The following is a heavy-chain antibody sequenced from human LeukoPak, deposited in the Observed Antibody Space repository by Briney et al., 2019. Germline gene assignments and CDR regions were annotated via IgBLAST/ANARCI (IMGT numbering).Heavy chain of an antibody. CDR1: GLTFTNAW. Sequence: PRGSLRLSCSASGLTFTNAWMNWVRQAPGEGLDWVGRIASKTDGGATDYAAPVKGRFTISRDDSKNTLNLQMNSLKTEDTAVYYCTTGIRGDWGQGTLVTVSS. CDR2: IASKTDGGAT. V-gene: IGHV3-15*07. D-gene: IGHD3-10*01. J-gene: IGHJ4*02. CDR3: TTGIRGD.